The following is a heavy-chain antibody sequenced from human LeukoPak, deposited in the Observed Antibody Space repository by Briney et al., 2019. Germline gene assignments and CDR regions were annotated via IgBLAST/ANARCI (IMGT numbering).Heavy chain of an antibody. CDR2: IYSGGST. CDR1: GFTVSSNY. Sequence: GGSLRLSCAASGFTVSSNYMSWVRQAPGKGLEWVSVIYSGGSTYYADSVKGRFTISRDNSKNTLYLQMNSLRAEDTAVYYCARDSPHSGGYPHLHYWGQGTLVTAPS. D-gene: IGHD3-22*01. J-gene: IGHJ4*02. CDR3: ARDSPHSGGYPHLHY. V-gene: IGHV3-66*01.